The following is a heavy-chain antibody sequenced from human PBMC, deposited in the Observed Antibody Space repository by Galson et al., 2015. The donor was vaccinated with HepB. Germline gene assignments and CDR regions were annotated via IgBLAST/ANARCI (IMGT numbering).Heavy chain of an antibody. CDR3: ARTIYSSGWYGWFDP. V-gene: IGHV2-70*11. D-gene: IGHD6-19*01. CDR1: GFSLSTSGMC. CDR2: IDWDDDK. J-gene: IGHJ5*02. Sequence: PALVKPTQTLTLTCTFSGFSLSTSGMCVSWIRQPPGKALEWLARIDWDDDKYYSTSLKTRLTISKDTSKNQVVLTMTNMDPVDTATYYCARTIYSSGWYGWFDPWGQGTLVTVSS.